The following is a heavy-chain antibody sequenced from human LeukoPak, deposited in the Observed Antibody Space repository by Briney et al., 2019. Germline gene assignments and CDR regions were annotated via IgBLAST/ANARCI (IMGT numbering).Heavy chain of an antibody. CDR1: GYTFTSYG. J-gene: IGHJ5*02. Sequence: GASVKVSCKASGYTFTSYGISWVRQAPGQGLEWMGWISAYNGNTNYAQKLQGRVTMTTDTSTSTAYMELRSPRSDDTAVYYCARAPGVRGITFRWFDPWGQGTLVTVSS. CDR2: ISAYNGNT. CDR3: ARAPGVRGITFRWFDP. V-gene: IGHV1-18*04. D-gene: IGHD3-10*01.